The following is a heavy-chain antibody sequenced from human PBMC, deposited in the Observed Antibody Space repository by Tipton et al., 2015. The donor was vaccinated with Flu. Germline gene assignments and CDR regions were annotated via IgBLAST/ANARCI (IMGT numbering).Heavy chain of an antibody. V-gene: IGHV3-48*03. J-gene: IGHJ3*01. CDR1: GFTFNSYE. CDR2: ISDVNRI. Sequence: SLRLSCEASGFTFNSYEMDWVRPASGKGPEWISYISDVNRIQYADSVRGRFTHSRDKAKKSLYLQMNSLRAEDTAVYYCAREFCSGGSCSDAFDLWGQGTRVTVSS. CDR3: AREFCSGGSCSDAFDL. D-gene: IGHD2-15*01.